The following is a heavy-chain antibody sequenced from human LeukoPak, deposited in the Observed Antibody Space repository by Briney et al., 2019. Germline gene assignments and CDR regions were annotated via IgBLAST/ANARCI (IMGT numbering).Heavy chain of an antibody. CDR3: ASLFGSGLYYYYGMDV. Sequence: SETLSLTCTVSGGSFSSGGYYWSWIRQHPDKGLEWIGYIYYSGSTKYNPSLKGRVTISVDTSKNQFSLKLSSVTAADTAVYYCASLFGSGLYYYYGMDVWGQGTMVTVSS. CDR2: IYYSGST. D-gene: IGHD3-10*01. J-gene: IGHJ6*02. CDR1: GGSFSSGGYY. V-gene: IGHV4-31*03.